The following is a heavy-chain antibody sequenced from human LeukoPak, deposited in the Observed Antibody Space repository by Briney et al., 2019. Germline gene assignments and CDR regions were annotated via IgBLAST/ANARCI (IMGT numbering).Heavy chain of an antibody. CDR1: GFTFSSYT. D-gene: IGHD3-3*01. J-gene: IGHJ4*01. Sequence: GGSLRLSCAASGFTFSSYTMNWVRQAPGRGLEWVSTINGYDRVTYYADSVKGRFAMSRDSSRSKLYLQMDSLRDEDTAIYYCAKDRFNPGRFWDHWGHGTLVTVSS. CDR3: AKDRFNPGRFWDH. V-gene: IGHV3-23*01. CDR2: INGYDRVT.